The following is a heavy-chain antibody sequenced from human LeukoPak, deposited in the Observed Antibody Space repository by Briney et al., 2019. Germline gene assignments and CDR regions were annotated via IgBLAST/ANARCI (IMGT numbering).Heavy chain of an antibody. J-gene: IGHJ4*02. CDR2: ISYDGNVK. V-gene: IGHV3-30-3*01. CDR3: ARDRWELLRSVDY. D-gene: IGHD2-15*01. CDR1: GFSFSHYA. Sequence: GGSLRLSCAASGFSFSHYALHWVRQAPGKGLEWLTFISYDGNVKYYADSVKGRFTVSRDDSKITLYLQMHSLRAEDTAVYYCARDRWELLRSVDYWGQGTLVTVSS.